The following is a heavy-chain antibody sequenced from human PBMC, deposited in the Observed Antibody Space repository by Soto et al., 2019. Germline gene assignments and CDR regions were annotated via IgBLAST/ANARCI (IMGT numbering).Heavy chain of an antibody. CDR2: ILYDGSDK. CDR3: AKVGRGYCSSTSCLALYGMDV. CDR1: GFIFNSYG. D-gene: IGHD2-2*01. Sequence: GSLRLSCAASGFIFNSYGMHWVRQAPGKGLEWVAVILYDGSDKYYADSVKGRFTISRDNSKSTLYLQMNSLRAEDTAVYYCAKVGRGYCSSTSCLALYGMDVWGQGTTVTVSS. V-gene: IGHV3-30*18. J-gene: IGHJ6*02.